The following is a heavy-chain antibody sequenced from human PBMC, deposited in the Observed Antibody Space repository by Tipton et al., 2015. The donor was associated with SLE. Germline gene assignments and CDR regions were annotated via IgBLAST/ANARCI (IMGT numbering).Heavy chain of an antibody. CDR3: ARALPVTFGGGVVTSLGF. CDR2: IKEDGSET. V-gene: IGHV3-7*01. Sequence: SLRLSCTASGFTFSNYWMNWVRQAPGKGLEGVANIKEDGSETYYVDSTKGRFTVSRDNAKNSLFLQMNSLGAEDTALYYCARALPVTFGGGVVTSLGFWGQGTLVSVSS. J-gene: IGHJ4*02. CDR1: GFTFSNYW. D-gene: IGHD3-16*01.